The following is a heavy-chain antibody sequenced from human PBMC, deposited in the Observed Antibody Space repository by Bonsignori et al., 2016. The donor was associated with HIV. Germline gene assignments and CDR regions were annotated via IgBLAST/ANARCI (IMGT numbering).Heavy chain of an antibody. V-gene: IGHV4-34*01. J-gene: IGHJ4*02. CDR1: GGSFNDFY. CDR2: VSHSGGT. CDR3: ARRQRFWVGPDY. D-gene: IGHD3-16*01. Sequence: SETLSLTCSVNGGSFNDFYWNWIRQSPGKGLEWIGEVSHSGGTTYNPSLKSRVAISMDTSKNQFSLRLESVTAADTAVYYCARRQRFWVGPDYWGQGALVTVSS.